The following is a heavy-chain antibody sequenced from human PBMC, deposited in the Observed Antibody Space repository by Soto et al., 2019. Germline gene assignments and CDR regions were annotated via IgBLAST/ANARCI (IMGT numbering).Heavy chain of an antibody. CDR1: GYTFTSYA. D-gene: IGHD3-9*01. V-gene: IGHV1-3*01. CDR2: INAGNGNT. J-gene: IGHJ5*02. Sequence: GASVKVSCKASGYTFTSYAMHWVRQAPGQRLEWMGWINAGNGNTKYSQKFQGRVTITRDTSASTAYMELSSLRSEDTAVYYCARGVLRYFDWLWAPNWFDPWGQGTLVTVSS. CDR3: ARGVLRYFDWLWAPNWFDP.